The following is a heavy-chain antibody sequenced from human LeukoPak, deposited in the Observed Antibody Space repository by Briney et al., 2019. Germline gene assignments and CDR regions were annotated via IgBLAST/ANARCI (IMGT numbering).Heavy chain of an antibody. CDR1: GFTFSEFA. CDR2: TGGGGVDR. J-gene: IGHJ3*01. CDR3: AKDSIERNGVYDAFDV. D-gene: IGHD2-8*01. Sequence: GGSLRLSCVASGFTFSEFAMNWVRQVPGKGPEWVSHTGGGGVDREYEESVKGRFTVSRDNSRNSLYLQMNSLRGEDTAIYYCAKDSIERNGVYDAFDVWGQGTKVTVAS. V-gene: IGHV3-23*01.